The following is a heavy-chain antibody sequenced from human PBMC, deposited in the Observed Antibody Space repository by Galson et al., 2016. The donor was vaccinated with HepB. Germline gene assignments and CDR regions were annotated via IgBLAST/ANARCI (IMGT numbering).Heavy chain of an antibody. V-gene: IGHV3-30*18. CDR1: GFTFSSYG. CDR3: AKDRRYYERSGYFSQGYYYDGMDV. J-gene: IGHJ6*02. D-gene: IGHD3-22*01. Sequence: SLRLSCAASGFTFSSYGMHWVRQAPGKGLEWVAVISYDGSDKYYADSVKGRFTISRDNSKNTLNLQMNSLRAEDTAVYYCAKDRRYYERSGYFSQGYYYDGMDVWGQGTTVTVSS. CDR2: ISYDGSDK.